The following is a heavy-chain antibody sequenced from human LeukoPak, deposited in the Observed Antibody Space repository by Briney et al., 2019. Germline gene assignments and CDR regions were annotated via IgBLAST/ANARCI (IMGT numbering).Heavy chain of an antibody. Sequence: PSETLSLTCTVSGGSISSSSYYWGWIRQPPGKGLEWIGSIYYSGSTYYNPSLKSRVTISVDTSKNQFSLKLSSVTAADTAVYYCARHLTPGTYYFDYWGQGTLVTVSS. CDR1: GGSISSSSYY. D-gene: IGHD1/OR15-1a*01. CDR3: ARHLTPGTYYFDY. CDR2: IYYSGST. J-gene: IGHJ4*02. V-gene: IGHV4-39*01.